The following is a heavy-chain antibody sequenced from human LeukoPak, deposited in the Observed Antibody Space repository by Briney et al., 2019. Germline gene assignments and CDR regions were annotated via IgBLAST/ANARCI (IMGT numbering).Heavy chain of an antibody. D-gene: IGHD6-13*01. CDR2: ISSSSSYI. J-gene: IGHJ4*02. Sequence: GGSLRLSCAASGFTFSSYSMNWVRQAPGKGLEWVSSISSSSSYIYYADSVKGRFTISRDNAKNSLYLQMNSLRAEDTAVYYCARDAAAAGTGEFDYWGQGTLVTASS. CDR1: GFTFSSYS. CDR3: ARDAAAAGTGEFDY. V-gene: IGHV3-21*01.